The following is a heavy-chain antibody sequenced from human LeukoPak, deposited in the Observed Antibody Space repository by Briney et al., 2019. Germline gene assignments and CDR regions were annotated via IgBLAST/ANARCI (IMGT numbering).Heavy chain of an antibody. CDR3: AKGAFPRGCLDY. CDR2: ISYDGSNK. D-gene: IGHD3-10*01. CDR1: GFTFSNYG. Sequence: GRSLRLSCAASGFTFSNYGMHWVRQAPGKGLEWVAVISYDGSNKYYADSVKGRFTISRDNSKNTLYLQMNSLRAEDTAVYYCAKGAFPRGCLDYWGQGTLVTVSS. J-gene: IGHJ4*02. V-gene: IGHV3-30*18.